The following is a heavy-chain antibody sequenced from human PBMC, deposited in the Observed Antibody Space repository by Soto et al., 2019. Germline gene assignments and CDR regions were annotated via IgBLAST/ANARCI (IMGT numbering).Heavy chain of an antibody. J-gene: IGHJ6*02. D-gene: IGHD5-18*01. Sequence: ASVKVSCKASGYTFTSYGISWVRQAPGQGLEWMGWISAYNGNTNYAQKLQGRVTMTTDTSTSTAYMELRSLRSDDTAVYYCARGLQLRYYYYGMDVWGQGTTVTVSS. CDR2: ISAYNGNT. CDR1: GYTFTSYG. CDR3: ARGLQLRYYYYGMDV. V-gene: IGHV1-18*01.